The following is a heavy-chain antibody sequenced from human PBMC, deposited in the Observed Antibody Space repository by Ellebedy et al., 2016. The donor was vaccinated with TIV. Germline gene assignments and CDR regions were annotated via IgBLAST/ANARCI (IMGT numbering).Heavy chain of an antibody. CDR2: ILRHGRGGTT. D-gene: IGHD3-3*01. CDR3: TTCIGVVIGDDFDY. J-gene: IGHJ4*02. V-gene: IGHV3-15*01. CDR1: GFTFPNTW. Sequence: GESLKISCAASGFTFPNTWMSWVRQSPGKGLERVGRILRHGRGGTTEFAPAVAGRFTISRDDSKNTLFLQMNSLKTEDTAVYYCTTCIGVVIGDDFDYWGQGTPVTVSS.